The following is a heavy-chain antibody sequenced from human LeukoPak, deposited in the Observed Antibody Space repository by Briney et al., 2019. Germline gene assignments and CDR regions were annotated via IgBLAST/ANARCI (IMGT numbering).Heavy chain of an antibody. Sequence: SETLSLTCAVYGGSFSGYYWSWIRQPPGKGLEWIGEINHSGSTNYNPSLKSRVTISVDTSKNQFSLKLSSVTAADTAVYYCARGKSRNRSHYRWFDPWGQGTLVTVSS. CDR3: ARGKSRNRSHYRWFDP. CDR1: GGSFSGYY. J-gene: IGHJ5*02. D-gene: IGHD1-26*01. CDR2: INHSGST. V-gene: IGHV4-34*01.